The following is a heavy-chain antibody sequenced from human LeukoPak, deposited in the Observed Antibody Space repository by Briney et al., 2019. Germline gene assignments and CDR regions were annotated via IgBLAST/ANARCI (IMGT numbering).Heavy chain of an antibody. J-gene: IGHJ4*02. CDR2: IYYSGST. CDR1: GGSISSSSYY. Sequence: SETLSLTCTVSGGSISSSSYYWGWIRQPPGKGLEWIGSIYYSGSTYYNPSLKSRVTISVDTSKNQFSLKLSSVPAADTAVYYCARHTVAGTPGFDYWGQGTLVTVSS. CDR3: ARHTVAGTPGFDY. D-gene: IGHD6-19*01. V-gene: IGHV4-39*01.